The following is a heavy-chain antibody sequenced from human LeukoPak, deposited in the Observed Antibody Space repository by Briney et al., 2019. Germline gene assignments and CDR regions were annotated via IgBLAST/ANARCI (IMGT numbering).Heavy chain of an antibody. CDR1: GYTFTSYY. CDR2: INPRGGAT. V-gene: IGHV1-46*01. J-gene: IGHJ4*02. Sequence: GASVTVSCTASGYTFTSYYMHWVRQAPRHGLEWLGIINPRGGATDYSQTFQGRVTMTRDISTSTVYMELSGLRSDDTAVYYCARVGQIGAVADFWGQGTLVTVSS. CDR3: ARVGQIGAVADF. D-gene: IGHD6-13*01.